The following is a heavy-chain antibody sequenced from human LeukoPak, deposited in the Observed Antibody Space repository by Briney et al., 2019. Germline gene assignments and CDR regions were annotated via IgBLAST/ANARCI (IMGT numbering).Heavy chain of an antibody. CDR1: GFTLSSYS. V-gene: IGHV3-21*01. J-gene: IGHJ6*04. CDR3: ARVFVVVTADYYYGMDV. CDR2: ISSSSSYI. D-gene: IGHD2-21*02. Sequence: GGSLRLSRAASGFTLSSYSMDWVRQAPGRGLEWVSSISSSSSYIYYADSVKGRFTISRDNAKNSLYLQMNSLRAEDTAVYYCARVFVVVTADYYYGMDVWGKGTTVTVSS.